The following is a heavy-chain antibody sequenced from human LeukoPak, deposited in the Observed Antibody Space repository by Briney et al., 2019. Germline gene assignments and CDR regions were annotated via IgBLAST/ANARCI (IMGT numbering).Heavy chain of an antibody. CDR2: INHSGST. CDR3: ARITGTTKVDY. Sequence: SETLSLTCAVYGGSFSGYYWSWIRQPPGKGLEWIAEINHSGSTNYNPSLKSRVTISVDTSKNQFSLKLSSVTAADTAVYYCARITGTTKVDYWGQGTLVTVSS. J-gene: IGHJ4*02. V-gene: IGHV4-34*01. CDR1: GGSFSGYY. D-gene: IGHD1-7*01.